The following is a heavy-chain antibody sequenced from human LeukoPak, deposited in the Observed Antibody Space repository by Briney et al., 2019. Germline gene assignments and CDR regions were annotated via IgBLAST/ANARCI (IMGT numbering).Heavy chain of an antibody. D-gene: IGHD3-22*01. CDR2: IYYSGST. CDR3: ARVYYDSSGYYPDY. CDR1: GGSISSYY. Sequence: SETLSLTCTVSGGSISSYYWSWLRQPPGKGLEWIGYIYYSGSTNYNPSLKSRVTISVDTSKNQFSLKLSSVTAADTAVYYCARVYYDSSGYYPDYWGQGTLVTVSS. J-gene: IGHJ4*02. V-gene: IGHV4-59*08.